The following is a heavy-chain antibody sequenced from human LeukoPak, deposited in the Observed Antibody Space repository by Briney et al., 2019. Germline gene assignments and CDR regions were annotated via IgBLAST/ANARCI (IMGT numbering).Heavy chain of an antibody. CDR1: GFTFSSFA. CDR2: FSGIGGGT. Sequence: GGSLRLSCAASGFTFSSFAISWVRQAPGKGLEWVSAFSGIGGGTYYADSVKGRFSISRDNSKNTLYLQMQSLRAEDTAAYYCARSGLNRFDYWGQGTLVTVSS. V-gene: IGHV3-23*01. D-gene: IGHD2-15*01. J-gene: IGHJ4*02. CDR3: ARSGLNRFDY.